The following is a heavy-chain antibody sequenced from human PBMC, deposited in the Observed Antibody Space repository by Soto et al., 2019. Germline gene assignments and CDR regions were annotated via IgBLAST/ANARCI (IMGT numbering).Heavy chain of an antibody. CDR1: GFTFSSYG. D-gene: IGHD6-13*01. J-gene: IGHJ6*02. CDR3: AKESIAAAESFGGMDV. V-gene: IGHV3-30*18. CDR2: ISYDGSNK. Sequence: GGSLRLSCAASGFTFSSYGMHWVRQAPGKGLEWVAVISYDGSNKYYADSVKGRFTISRDNSKNTLYLQMNSLRAEDTAVYYCAKESIAAAESFGGMDVWGQGTTVTVSS.